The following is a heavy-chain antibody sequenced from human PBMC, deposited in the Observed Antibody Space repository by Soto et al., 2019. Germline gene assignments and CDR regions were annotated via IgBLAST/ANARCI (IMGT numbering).Heavy chain of an antibody. J-gene: IGHJ4*02. V-gene: IGHV1-18*04. D-gene: IGHD3-9*01. CDR2: ISAYNGNT. CDR3: AREILVRVFTGYFGY. CDR1: GYTFTSYG. Sequence: ASVTVSCKASGYTFTSYGISWVRQAPGQGHERMGWISAYNGNTNYAQKLQGRVTLTTDTSTSTAYMELRSLRSDDTAVYYCAREILVRVFTGYFGYWCQGTLVTVSS.